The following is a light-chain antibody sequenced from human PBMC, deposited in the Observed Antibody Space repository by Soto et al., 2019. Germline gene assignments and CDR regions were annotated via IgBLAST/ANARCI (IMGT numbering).Light chain of an antibody. CDR3: SSYTGSNNLL. V-gene: IGLV2-8*01. CDR2: EVS. Sequence: QSALTQPPSASGSPGQSVTFSCTGTSSDVGGYSYVSWYQQHPGKAPKLIIYEVSKRPSGVPDRFSGSRSGNTASLTVSGLQAEDEAEYYCSSYTGSNNLLFGGGTKLTVL. J-gene: IGLJ2*01. CDR1: SSDVGGYSY.